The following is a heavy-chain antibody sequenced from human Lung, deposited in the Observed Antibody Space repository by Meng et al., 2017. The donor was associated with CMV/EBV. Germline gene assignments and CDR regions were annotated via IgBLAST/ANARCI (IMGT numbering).Heavy chain of an antibody. J-gene: IGHJ4*02. D-gene: IGHD6-19*01. CDR2: ISSRSTYI. V-gene: IGHV3-21*01. Sequence: EGQLVASGGGLVKPGWSLRLACAALGITFNTYSMNWVRQPPGKGLEWVATISSRSTYIYYADLGKGRFTISRDNVQNFLYLQMNSLSAEDTAVYYCATESPGFSSSFDNWGQGTLVTVSS. CDR1: GITFNTYS. CDR3: ATESPGFSSSFDN.